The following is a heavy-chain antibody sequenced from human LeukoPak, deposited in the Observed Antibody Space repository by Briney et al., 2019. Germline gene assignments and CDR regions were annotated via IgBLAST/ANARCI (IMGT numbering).Heavy chain of an antibody. CDR3: ARVKRGYSGYDYLTDY. CDR1: GFTFSSYW. J-gene: IGHJ4*02. Sequence: GGSLRLSCAASGFTFSSYWMHWVRQATGKGLVWVSRINSDGSSTSYADSVKGRFTISRDNAKNTLYLQMNSLRAEDTAVYYCARVKRGYSGYDYLTDYWGQGTLVTVSS. CDR2: INSDGSST. V-gene: IGHV3-74*01. D-gene: IGHD5-12*01.